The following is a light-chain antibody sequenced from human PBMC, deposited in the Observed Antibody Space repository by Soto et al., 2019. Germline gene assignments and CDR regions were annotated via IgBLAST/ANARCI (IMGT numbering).Light chain of an antibody. Sequence: QSVLTQPASVSGSPGQSITISCTGTSSDIGVYNYVSWFQQHPGKAPKLMIYDVSDRPSGVSNRFSGSKSGTTASLTISGLQTEDEADYYCSSYTSSSTQVFGTGTKVTVL. CDR3: SSYTSSSTQV. J-gene: IGLJ1*01. CDR1: SSDIGVYNY. CDR2: DVS. V-gene: IGLV2-14*01.